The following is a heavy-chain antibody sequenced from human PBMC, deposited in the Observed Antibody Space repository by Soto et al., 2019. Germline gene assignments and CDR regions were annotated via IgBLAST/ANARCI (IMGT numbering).Heavy chain of an antibody. V-gene: IGHV1-24*01. J-gene: IGHJ5*02. CDR2: FDPEDGAT. CDR1: GYTLTELS. D-gene: IGHD2-2*02. Sequence: ASVKVSCKVSGYTLTELSMHWVRQAPGKGLEWMGGFDPEDGATIYAQKFQGRVTMTEDTSTDTAYMELSSLRSEDTAVYYCATDPVVVPAAIKWFDPWGQGTLVTVSS. CDR3: ATDPVVVPAAIKWFDP.